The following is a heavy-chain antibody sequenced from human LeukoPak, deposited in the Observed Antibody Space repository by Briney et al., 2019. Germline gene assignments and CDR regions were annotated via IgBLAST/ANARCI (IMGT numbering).Heavy chain of an antibody. CDR3: AKSLLTTATGTGRAFDI. CDR2: IRYDGSNK. J-gene: IGHJ3*02. D-gene: IGHD1-1*01. CDR1: GFTFSSYG. V-gene: IGHV3-30*02. Sequence: GGSLRLSCAASGFTFSSYGMHWVRQAPGKGLEWVAFIRYDGSNKYCADSVRGRLTISRDNSKNTLYLQMNSLRADDTAVYYCAKSLLTTATGTGRAFDIWGQGTMVTVSS.